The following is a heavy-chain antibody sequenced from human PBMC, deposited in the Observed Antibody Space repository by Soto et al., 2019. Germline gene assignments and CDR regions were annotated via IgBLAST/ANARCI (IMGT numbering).Heavy chain of an antibody. CDR3: AREGPVVVVAASNDAFDI. D-gene: IGHD2-15*01. Sequence: SETLSLTCAVYGGSFSGYYWSWIRQPPGKGLEWIGEINHSGSTNYNPSLKSRVTISVDTSKNQFSLKLSSVTAADTAVYYCAREGPVVVVAASNDAFDIWGQGTMVTVSS. J-gene: IGHJ3*02. CDR2: INHSGST. V-gene: IGHV4-34*01. CDR1: GGSFSGYY.